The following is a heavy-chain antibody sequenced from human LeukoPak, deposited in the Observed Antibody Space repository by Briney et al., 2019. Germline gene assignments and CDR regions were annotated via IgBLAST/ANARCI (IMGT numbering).Heavy chain of an antibody. D-gene: IGHD5-24*01. CDR2: ISGSGGSS. CDR1: GFTFSSYA. J-gene: IGHJ4*02. V-gene: IGHV3-23*01. CDR3: ARGGQMATIGIFDY. Sequence: QTGGSLRLSCAASGFTFSSYAMNWVRQAPGKGLEWVSAISGSGGSSYYADSVRGRFTISRDNSKNTLYVQMNSLRADDTAVYYCARGGQMATIGIFDYWGQGTLVTVSS.